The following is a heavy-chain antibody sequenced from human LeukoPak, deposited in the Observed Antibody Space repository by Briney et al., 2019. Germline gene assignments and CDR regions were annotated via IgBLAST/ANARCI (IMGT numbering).Heavy chain of an antibody. J-gene: IGHJ4*02. CDR3: ARGGFSGEWFSDLDY. CDR1: GFTFDDYA. Sequence: PGGSLRLSCAASGFTFDDYAMHWVRQAPGKGLEWVSGISWNSGSIGYADSVKGRFTISRDNAKNSLYLQMNSLRAEDTAVYYCARGGFSGEWFSDLDYWGQGTLVTVSS. V-gene: IGHV3-9*01. CDR2: ISWNSGSI. D-gene: IGHD3-3*01.